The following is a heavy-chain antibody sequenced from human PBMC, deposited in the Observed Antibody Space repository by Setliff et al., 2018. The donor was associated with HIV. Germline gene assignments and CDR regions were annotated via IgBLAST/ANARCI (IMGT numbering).Heavy chain of an antibody. CDR3: ARSPQGGYFDY. CDR1: GFTVSTDY. V-gene: IGHV3-53*01. J-gene: IGHJ4*03. Sequence: PGGSLRLSCAASGFTVSTDYMSWVRQAPGKGLEWISTIYSGGTTYYADSVKGRFTISRDNSKNTLYLQMNSLRVEDTAVYHCARSPQGGYFDYWGQGTLVTVSS. CDR2: IYSGGTT.